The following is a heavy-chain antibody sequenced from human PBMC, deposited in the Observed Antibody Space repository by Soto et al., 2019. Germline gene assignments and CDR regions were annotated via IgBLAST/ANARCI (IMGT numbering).Heavy chain of an antibody. J-gene: IGHJ4*02. Sequence: PSETLSLTCTVSGGSISSYYWSWIRHPAGKGLEWIGRIYTSGSTNYNPSLKSRVTMSVDTSKNQFSLKLSSVTAADTAVYYCARGHSSSWTFFDYWGQGTLVTVSS. CDR2: IYTSGST. D-gene: IGHD6-13*01. CDR1: GGSISSYY. CDR3: ARGHSSSWTFFDY. V-gene: IGHV4-4*07.